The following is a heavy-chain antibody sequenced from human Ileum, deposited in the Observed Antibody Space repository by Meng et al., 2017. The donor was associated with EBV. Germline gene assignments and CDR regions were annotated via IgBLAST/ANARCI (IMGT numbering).Heavy chain of an antibody. D-gene: IGHD3-22*01. CDR1: GCSISSGHYY. CDR2: IYYSGST. CDR3: ARGYYDSSGYGYWYFDL. J-gene: IGHJ2*01. V-gene: IGHV4-30-4*01. Sequence: GQADGSGPGLVNPSQPLCLTCTVSGCSISSGHYYWSWIRQPPGKGLEWIGYIYYSGSTYYNPSLKSRVTISVDTSKNQFSLKLSSVTAADTAVYYCARGYYDSSGYGYWYFDLWGRGTLVTVSS.